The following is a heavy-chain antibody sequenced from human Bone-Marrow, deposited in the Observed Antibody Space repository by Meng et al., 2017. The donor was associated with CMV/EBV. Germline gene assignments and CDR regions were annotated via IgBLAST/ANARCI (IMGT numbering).Heavy chain of an antibody. Sequence: ASVKVSCKASAYTFIDYHMQWVRQAPGQGLEWMGWISAYNGNTNYAQKLQGRVTMTTDTSTSTAYMELRSLRSDDTAIYYCARDSIMTPLDFWGQGTLVTVSS. CDR3: ARDSIMTPLDF. V-gene: IGHV1-18*04. CDR1: AYTFIDYH. CDR2: ISAYNGNT. D-gene: IGHD3-16*01. J-gene: IGHJ4*02.